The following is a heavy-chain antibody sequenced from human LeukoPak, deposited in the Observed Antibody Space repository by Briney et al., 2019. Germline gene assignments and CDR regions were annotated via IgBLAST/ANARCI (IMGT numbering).Heavy chain of an antibody. V-gene: IGHV4-39*07. CDR2: IYYSGST. CDR3: ERSRDGYNFDY. CDR1: GDFINRNSYY. Sequence: SETLSLTCTVSGDFINRNSYYWGWIRQPPGKGLEWIGNIYYSGSTYYDPFLKSRVTISVDTSKNLFSLTPISLTAADTAVYYSERSRDGYNFDYWGQGTVVTVSS. J-gene: IGHJ4*02. D-gene: IGHD5-24*01.